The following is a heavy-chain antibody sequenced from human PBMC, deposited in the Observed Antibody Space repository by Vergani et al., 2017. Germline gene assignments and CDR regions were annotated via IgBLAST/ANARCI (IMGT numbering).Heavy chain of an antibody. J-gene: IGHJ4*02. Sequence: QVQLVQSGAEVKKPGASVKVSCKASGYTFTSYGISWVRQAPGQGLEWMGWISAYNGNTNYGQKLKGRVTMTTDTSTGTAYLDWRSLRSGDTTVYYCARGRWLQNTLFDCWGQGTLVTVSS. CDR1: GYTFTSYG. CDR3: ARGRWLQNTLFDC. V-gene: IGHV1-18*01. CDR2: ISAYNGNT. D-gene: IGHD5-24*01.